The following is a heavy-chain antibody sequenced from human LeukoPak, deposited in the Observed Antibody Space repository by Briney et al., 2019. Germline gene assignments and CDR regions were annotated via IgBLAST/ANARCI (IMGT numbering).Heavy chain of an antibody. CDR1: GGSISSNTYF. Sequence: PSETLSLTCNVSGGSISSNTYFWGWIRRPPGKGLVWIGSIRYSGSTYYNPSLESRVTISVDTSKNQFSLNLSSLTAADTAVYYCATSDTVSTYNWFDPWGQGTLVTVS. CDR3: ATSDTVSTYNWFDP. CDR2: IRYSGST. D-gene: IGHD5/OR15-5a*01. J-gene: IGHJ5*02. V-gene: IGHV4-39*01.